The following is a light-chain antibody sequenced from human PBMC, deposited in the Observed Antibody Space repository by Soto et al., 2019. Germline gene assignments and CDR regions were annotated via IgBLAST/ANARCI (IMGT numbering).Light chain of an antibody. CDR3: QLPDSNSDHVV. CDR1: NIGRKN. J-gene: IGLJ2*01. Sequence: SYELTQPPSVSAAPGQTARITCGGTNIGRKNVHWYQQKPGQAPVVVVYDDSDRPSGIPERFSGSNSGNTAALTISRVEAGDEADYYCQLPDSNSDHVVFGGGTKVTVL. CDR2: DDS. V-gene: IGLV3-21*02.